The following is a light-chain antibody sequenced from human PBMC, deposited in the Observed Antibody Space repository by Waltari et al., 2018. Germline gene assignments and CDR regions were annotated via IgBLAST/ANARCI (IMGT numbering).Light chain of an antibody. CDR2: AAS. V-gene: IGKV1-39*01. Sequence: DIQRTQSPSFLPASPGDRVIITCRASQSIFTYVNWYQQKSGKAPKLLIYAASTLQSGVPSRFSGSGSGTDFTLTIASLQPEDFATYYCQQSYGTPGTFGQGTKLQIK. J-gene: IGKJ2*01. CDR3: QQSYGTPGT. CDR1: QSIFTY.